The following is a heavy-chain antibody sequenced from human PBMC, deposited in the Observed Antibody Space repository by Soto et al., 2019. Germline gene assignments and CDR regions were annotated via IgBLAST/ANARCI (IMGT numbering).Heavy chain of an antibody. CDR1: GFTFSSYG. CDR2: IWYDGSNK. CDR3: ARVRGNHYVMGV. Sequence: GGSLRLSCAASGFTFSSYGMHWVRQAPGKGLEWVAVIWYDGSNKYYADSVKGRFTISRDNSKNTLYLQMNSLRAEDTAVYYCARVRGNHYVMGVRGQGTTVTAP. J-gene: IGHJ6*02. V-gene: IGHV3-33*01.